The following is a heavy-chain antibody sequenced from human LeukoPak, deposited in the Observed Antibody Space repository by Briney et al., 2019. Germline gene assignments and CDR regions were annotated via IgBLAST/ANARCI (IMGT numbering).Heavy chain of an antibody. CDR2: TNGDGSDT. CDR1: GFTLSNSW. CDR3: AKDPYSGSYYYFDY. Sequence: GGSLRLSCAASGFTLSNSWMHWVRQAPGKGLVWVSRTNGDGSDTSYADSVKGRFTISRDNSKNTLYLQMNSLRAEDTAVYYCAKDPYSGSYYYFDYWGQGTLVTVSS. J-gene: IGHJ4*02. V-gene: IGHV3-74*01. D-gene: IGHD1-26*01.